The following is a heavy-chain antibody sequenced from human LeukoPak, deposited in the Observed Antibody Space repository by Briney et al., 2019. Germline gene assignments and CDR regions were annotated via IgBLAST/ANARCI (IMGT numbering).Heavy chain of an antibody. Sequence: GGSLRLSCAASGLTFSSYWMSWVRQAPGKGLEWVANIKQNGSKKDYADSAKGRFTISRDNAKNSLYLQMNSLRAEDTAVYYCARDRDPTYAFDYWGQGTLVTVSS. CDR3: ARDRDPTYAFDY. J-gene: IGHJ4*02. CDR2: IKQNGSKK. V-gene: IGHV3-7*01. CDR1: GLTFSSYW. D-gene: IGHD4-17*01.